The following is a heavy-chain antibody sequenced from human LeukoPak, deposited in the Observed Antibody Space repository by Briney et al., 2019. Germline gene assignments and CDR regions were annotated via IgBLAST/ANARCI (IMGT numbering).Heavy chain of an antibody. D-gene: IGHD2-15*01. CDR2: ISGGGSST. J-gene: IGHJ3*02. CDR1: GFTFSSYA. CDR3: AKEGYCSGGSCYSVLLSAFDI. V-gene: IGHV3-23*01. Sequence: GGSLRLSCAASGFTFSSYAMNWVRQAPGKGLEWVSAISGGGSSTYYADSVKGRFTISRDNSKNTLYLQMNSLRAEDTAVYYCAKEGYCSGGSCYSVLLSAFDIWGRGTMVTVSP.